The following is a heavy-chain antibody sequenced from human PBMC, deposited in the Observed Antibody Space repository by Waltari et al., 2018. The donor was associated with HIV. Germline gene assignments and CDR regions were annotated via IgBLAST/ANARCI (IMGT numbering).Heavy chain of an antibody. CDR3: ARVQYSRGWSGFDY. CDR1: GFTLRSYW. CDR2: INTDGSST. V-gene: IGHV3-74*01. J-gene: IGHJ4*02. Sequence: EVQLVESGGGLVQPGGSLRLSCAASGFTLRSYWMHWVRQAPGKGLVWVSGINTDGSSTTYADSVKGRFTISRDNAKNTLYLQMNSLRVEDTAVYYCARVQYSRGWSGFDYWGQGTLVTVSS. D-gene: IGHD6-19*01.